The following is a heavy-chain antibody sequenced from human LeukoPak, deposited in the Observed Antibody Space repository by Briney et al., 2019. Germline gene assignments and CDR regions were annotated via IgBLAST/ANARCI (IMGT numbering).Heavy chain of an antibody. J-gene: IGHJ4*02. CDR1: GYSFTTHW. CDR2: IYPGDSDT. V-gene: IGHV5-51*01. D-gene: IGHD2-15*01. Sequence: GESLQISCKGSGYSFTTHWLGWVRQMPGKGLEWMGIIYPGDSDTRYSPSFQGQVTISADKSISTAYLQWSSLKASDTAMYYCARHATADGRSPSRPFDYWGQGTLVTVSS. CDR3: ARHATADGRSPSRPFDY.